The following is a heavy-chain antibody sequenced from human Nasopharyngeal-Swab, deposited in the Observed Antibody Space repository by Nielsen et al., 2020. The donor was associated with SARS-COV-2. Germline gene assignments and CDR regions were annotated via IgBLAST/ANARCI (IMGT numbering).Heavy chain of an antibody. CDR3: ARDRVVVVAATQYYFDY. CDR1: GFTVSSNY. D-gene: IGHD2-15*01. V-gene: IGHV3-21*01. J-gene: IGHJ4*02. CDR2: ISSSSSYI. Sequence: GESLKISCAASGFTVSSNYMNWVRQAPGKGLEWVSSISSSSSYIYYADSVKGRFTISRDNAKNSLYLQMNSLRAEDTAVYYCARDRVVVVAATQYYFDYWGQGTLVTVSS.